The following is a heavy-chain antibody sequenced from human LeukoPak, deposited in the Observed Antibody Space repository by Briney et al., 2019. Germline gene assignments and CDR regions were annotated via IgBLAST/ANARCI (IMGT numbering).Heavy chain of an antibody. Sequence: SETLSLTCAVYGGSFSGYYWSWIRQPPGKGLEWIGEINHSGSTNYNPSLKSRVTISVDTSKNQFSLKLSSVTATDTAVYYCARGIADTNWFDPWGQGTLVTVSS. D-gene: IGHD6-13*01. CDR2: INHSGST. CDR3: ARGIADTNWFDP. V-gene: IGHV4-34*01. CDR1: GGSFSGYY. J-gene: IGHJ5*02.